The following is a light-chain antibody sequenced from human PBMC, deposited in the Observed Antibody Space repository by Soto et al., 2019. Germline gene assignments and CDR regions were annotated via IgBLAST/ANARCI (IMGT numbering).Light chain of an antibody. V-gene: IGLV2-14*01. CDR3: NSYTTSNTRQIV. CDR2: DVS. CDR1: SSDVGGYNY. J-gene: IGLJ1*01. Sequence: QSVLTPPASLSGSTGQSITISCTGTSSDVGGYNYVSWYQQHPGKAPKFMIYDVSNRPSGVSTRFSGSKSGNTASLTISGLQAEDEADYYCNSYTTSNTRQIVFGTGTKVTVL.